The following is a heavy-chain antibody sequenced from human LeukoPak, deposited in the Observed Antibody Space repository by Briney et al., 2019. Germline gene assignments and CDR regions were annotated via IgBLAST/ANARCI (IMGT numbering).Heavy chain of an antibody. Sequence: GASVKVSCKASGYTFTSYGISWVRQAPGQGLEWMGWISAYNGNTNYAQKLQGRVTMTTDTSTSTAYMELRSLRSDDTAVYYCARDTIFGVVVPNFTDYWGQGTLVTVSS. D-gene: IGHD3-3*01. J-gene: IGHJ4*02. CDR3: ARDTIFGVVVPNFTDY. V-gene: IGHV1-18*01. CDR2: ISAYNGNT. CDR1: GYTFTSYG.